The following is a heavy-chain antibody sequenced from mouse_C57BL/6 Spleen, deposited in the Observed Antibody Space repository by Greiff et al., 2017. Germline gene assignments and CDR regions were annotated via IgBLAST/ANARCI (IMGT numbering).Heavy chain of an antibody. Sequence: VQLQQSGPVLVKPGASVKMSCKASGYTFTDYYMNWVKQSHGKSLEWIGVINPYNGGTSYNQKFKGKATLTVDKSSSTAYMELNSLTSEDSAVYYCARTTVVATEYYAMDYWGQGTSVTVSS. V-gene: IGHV1-19*01. CDR1: GYTFTDYY. CDR2: INPYNGGT. CDR3: ARTTVVATEYYAMDY. D-gene: IGHD1-1*01. J-gene: IGHJ4*01.